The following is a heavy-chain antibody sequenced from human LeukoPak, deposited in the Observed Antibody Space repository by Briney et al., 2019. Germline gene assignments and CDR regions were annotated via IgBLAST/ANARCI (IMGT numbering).Heavy chain of an antibody. CDR3: VKVGGGITGTPEY. CDR1: GFTFSSYA. D-gene: IGHD1-20*01. V-gene: IGHV3-23*01. CDR2: ISGSGSDT. Sequence: GGSLRLPCAASGFTFSSYAMSWVRQAPGKGLEWVSVISGSGSDTYYADSVKGRFTISRDNSKNTFYLLMNSLRAEDTAVYYCVKVGGGITGTPEYWGQGTLVAVSS. J-gene: IGHJ4*02.